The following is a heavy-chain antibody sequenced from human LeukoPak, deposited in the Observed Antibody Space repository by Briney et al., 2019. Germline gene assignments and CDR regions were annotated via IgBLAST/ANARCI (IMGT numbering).Heavy chain of an antibody. CDR3: AGDHPPTYDYVWGSYRYTVNWFDP. D-gene: IGHD3-16*02. CDR1: VYTFNGYY. CDR2: INPNSGGT. J-gene: IGHJ5*02. V-gene: IGHV1-2*02. Sequence: SVKVSCKASVYTFNGYYMHWVRQAAGQGLAWMGWINPNSGGTNYAQKSQGRVTMTRDTSISPADIELSRLRSDDTAVYYCAGDHPPTYDYVWGSYRYTVNWFDPWGEGTLVTVSS.